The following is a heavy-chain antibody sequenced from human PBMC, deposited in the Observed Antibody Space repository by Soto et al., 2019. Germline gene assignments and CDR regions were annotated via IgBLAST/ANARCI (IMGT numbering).Heavy chain of an antibody. D-gene: IGHD2-8*01. CDR2: ISENGVNK. CDR3: ARRLTKTVSALGY. V-gene: IGHV3-30*09. Sequence: PWGSLRLSCIASVFTFTSFAIHWVRQAPGKGLEWVAVISENGVNKYSAESVRGRFVISRDNSKNTVELEMNSLRPEDTAIYFCARRLTKTVSALGYWGQGTLVTVSS. CDR1: VFTFTSFA. J-gene: IGHJ4*02.